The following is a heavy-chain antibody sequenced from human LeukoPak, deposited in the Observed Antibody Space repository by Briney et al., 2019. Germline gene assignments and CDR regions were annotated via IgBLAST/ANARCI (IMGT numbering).Heavy chain of an antibody. Sequence: GASLQISCKGSGSIFTSYWIAWVRQLPGKGLEWMGIIYPGDSDTRCSPSFQGQVTISADKSISTAYLQWSSLKASDTAMYYCARQWYYYDSSGYLMGAFDIWGQGTMVTVSS. CDR1: GSIFTSYW. J-gene: IGHJ3*02. CDR3: ARQWYYYDSSGYLMGAFDI. D-gene: IGHD3-22*01. V-gene: IGHV5-51*01. CDR2: IYPGDSDT.